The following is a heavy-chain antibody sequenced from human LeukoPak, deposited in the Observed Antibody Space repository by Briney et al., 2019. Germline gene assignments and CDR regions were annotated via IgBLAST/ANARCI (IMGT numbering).Heavy chain of an antibody. V-gene: IGHV4-34*01. CDR1: GGSLSGHN. J-gene: IGHJ4*02. Sequence: PSETLSLTCGVYGGSLSGHNWDWIRQPPGKGLEWIGEINDSGGTNYNPSLKSRVTISVDTSRNQFSLKLSSVTAADTAVFYCARGYSGYRWYFDSWGQGTLVTVSS. CDR3: ARGYSGYRWYFDS. D-gene: IGHD5-12*01. CDR2: INDSGGT.